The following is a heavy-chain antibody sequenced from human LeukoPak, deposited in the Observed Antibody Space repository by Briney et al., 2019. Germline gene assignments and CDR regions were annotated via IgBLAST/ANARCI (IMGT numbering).Heavy chain of an antibody. CDR3: AKDLDIVVVPAAISLDY. CDR2: ISYDGSNK. D-gene: IGHD2-2*03. Sequence: GGSLRLSCAASGFTFSSYGMHWVRQAPGKGLEWVAVISYDGSNKYYADSVKGRFTISRDNSKNTLYLQMNSLRAEDTAVYYCAKDLDIVVVPAAISLDYWGQETLVTVSS. CDR1: GFTFSSYG. V-gene: IGHV3-30*18. J-gene: IGHJ4*02.